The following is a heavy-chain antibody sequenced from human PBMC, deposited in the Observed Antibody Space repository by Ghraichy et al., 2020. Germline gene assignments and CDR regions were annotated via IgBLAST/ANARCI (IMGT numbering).Heavy chain of an antibody. V-gene: IGHV3-23*01. J-gene: IGHJ6*03. Sequence: GGSLRLSCAASGFTFRSYAMTWVRQAPGKGLEWVSSISGSGGSTYYADSVKGRFTISSDNSKNTLYLQMNILRAEDTAVYYCAKDREGERNHCSSTTCRPYYMDVWGKGTTVTVSS. CDR2: ISGSGGST. CDR1: GFTFRSYA. D-gene: IGHD2-2*01. CDR3: AKDREGERNHCSSTTCRPYYMDV.